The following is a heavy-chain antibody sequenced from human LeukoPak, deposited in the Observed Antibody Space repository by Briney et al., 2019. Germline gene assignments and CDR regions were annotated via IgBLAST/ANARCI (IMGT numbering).Heavy chain of an antibody. CDR3: ARLGGDMFHAWTPPGFDY. V-gene: IGHV3-21*01. CDR1: GFTFSSYS. Sequence: GGSLRLSCAASGFTFSSYSMNWVRQAPGKGLEWVSSISSSSSYIYYADSVKGRFTISRDNAKNSLYLQMNSLRAEDTAVYYCARLGGDMFHAWTPPGFDYWGQGTLVTVSS. D-gene: IGHD3-10*01. CDR2: ISSSSSYI. J-gene: IGHJ4*02.